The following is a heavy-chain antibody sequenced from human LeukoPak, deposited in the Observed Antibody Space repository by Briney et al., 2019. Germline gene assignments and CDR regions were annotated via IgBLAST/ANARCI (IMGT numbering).Heavy chain of an antibody. V-gene: IGHV4-30-2*01. CDR2: IYHSGST. J-gene: IGHJ4*02. Sequence: PSETLSLTCAVSGGSISSGGYSWSWIRQPPGKGLEWIGYIYHSGSTYYNPSLKSRVTISVDRSKNQFSLKLSSVTAADTAVYYCARSRTGYYVDFDYWGQGTLVTVSS. CDR3: ARSRTGYYVDFDY. CDR1: GGSISSGGYS. D-gene: IGHD3/OR15-3a*01.